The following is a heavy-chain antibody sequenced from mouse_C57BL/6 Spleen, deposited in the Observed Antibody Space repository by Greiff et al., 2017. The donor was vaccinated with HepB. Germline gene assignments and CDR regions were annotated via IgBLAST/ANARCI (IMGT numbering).Heavy chain of an antibody. CDR1: GYTFTSYW. Sequence: QVQLQQPGAELVRPGSSVKLSCKASGYTFTSYWMHWVKQRPIQGLEWIGNIDPSDSETHYNQKFKDKATLTVDKSSSTAYMQLSSLTSEDSAVYYCASGGKLGDYAMDYWGQRTSVTVSS. CDR3: ASGGKLGDYAMDY. J-gene: IGHJ4*01. D-gene: IGHD4-1*01. CDR2: IDPSDSET. V-gene: IGHV1-52*01.